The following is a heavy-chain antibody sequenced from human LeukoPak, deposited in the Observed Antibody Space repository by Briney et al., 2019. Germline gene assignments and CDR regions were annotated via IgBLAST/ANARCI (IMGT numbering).Heavy chain of an antibody. Sequence: SVKVSCKASGGTFSSYAISWVRQAPGQGLEWMGGIIPIFGTANYAQKFQGRVTITADESASTAYMELSSLRSEDTAVYYCARASGDIVVVPAAIWFDPWGQGTLVTVSS. CDR1: GGTFSSYA. CDR3: ARASGDIVVVPAAIWFDP. J-gene: IGHJ5*02. V-gene: IGHV1-69*13. D-gene: IGHD2-2*01. CDR2: IIPIFGTA.